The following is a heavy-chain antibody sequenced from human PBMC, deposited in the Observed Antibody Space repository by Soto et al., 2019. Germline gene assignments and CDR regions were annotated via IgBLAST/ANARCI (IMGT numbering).Heavy chain of an antibody. Sequence: QVQLVQSGAEVKKPGSSVKVSCKASGGTFSSYALSWVRQAPGQGLEWMGGIIPIFGTADYAQKFQGRVTITADDSTSTAYMELSSLRSEDTAVYYCASHPVPYYYYGMDVWGPGTTVTVSS. CDR3: ASHPVPYYYYGMDV. J-gene: IGHJ6*02. CDR2: IIPIFGTA. V-gene: IGHV1-69*12. CDR1: GGTFSSYA. D-gene: IGHD2-2*01.